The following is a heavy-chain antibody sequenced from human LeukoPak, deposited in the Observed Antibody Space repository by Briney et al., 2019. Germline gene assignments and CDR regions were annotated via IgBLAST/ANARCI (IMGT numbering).Heavy chain of an antibody. CDR3: AKDHGLLWFGELPSDAFEI. D-gene: IGHD3-10*01. J-gene: IGHJ3*02. CDR2: ISSSSSYI. CDR1: GFTFSSYS. V-gene: IGHV3-21*01. Sequence: GGSLRLSCAASGFTFSSYSMNWVRQAPGKGLEWVSSISSSSSYIYYADSVKGRFTISRDNSKNTLYLQMNSLRAEDTAVYYCAKDHGLLWFGELPSDAFEIWGQGTMVTVSS.